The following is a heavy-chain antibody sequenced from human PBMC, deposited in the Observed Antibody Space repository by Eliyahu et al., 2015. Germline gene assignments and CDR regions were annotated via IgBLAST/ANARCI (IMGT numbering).Heavy chain of an antibody. Sequence: NARMGVSWIRQPPGKALEWLAHIFSNDEKSYSTSLKSRLTISKDTSKSQVVLTMTNMDPVDTATYYCARILYYYGSGRFDYWGQGTLVTVSS. J-gene: IGHJ4*02. CDR1: NARMG. CDR2: IFSNDEK. V-gene: IGHV2-26*01. CDR3: ARILYYYGSGRFDY. D-gene: IGHD3-10*01.